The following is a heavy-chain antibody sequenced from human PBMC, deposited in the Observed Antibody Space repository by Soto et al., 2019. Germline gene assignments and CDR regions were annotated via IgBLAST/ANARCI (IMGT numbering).Heavy chain of an antibody. J-gene: IGHJ4*02. Sequence: GGSLRLSCAASGFTFSSYGMHWVRQAPGKGLEWVAVISYDGSNKYYADSVKGRFTISRDNSKNTLYLQMNSLRAEDTAVYYCAKAPYSSSFSFDYWGQGTLVTVS. CDR3: AKAPYSSSFSFDY. V-gene: IGHV3-30*18. D-gene: IGHD6-6*01. CDR2: ISYDGSNK. CDR1: GFTFSSYG.